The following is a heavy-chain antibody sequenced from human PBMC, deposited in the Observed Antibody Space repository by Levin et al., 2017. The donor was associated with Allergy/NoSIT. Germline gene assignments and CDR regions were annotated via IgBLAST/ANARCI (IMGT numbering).Heavy chain of an antibody. D-gene: IGHD2-8*01. CDR1: EYTFTAFY. Sequence: ASVKVSCKASEYTFTAFYFHWVRQAPGRGLEWMGWIKPNNGATVYAPRFQGRVIMTRETSVTTTYMELSRLISDDTAVYYCATSAVIMATTSLDSWGQGTLVGVSS. J-gene: IGHJ5*01. CDR2: IKPNNGAT. V-gene: IGHV1-2*02. CDR3: ATSAVIMATTSLDS.